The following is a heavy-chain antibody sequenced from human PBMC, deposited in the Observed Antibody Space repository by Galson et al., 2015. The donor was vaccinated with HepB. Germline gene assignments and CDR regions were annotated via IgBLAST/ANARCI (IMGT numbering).Heavy chain of an antibody. V-gene: IGHV1-46*04. CDR2: INPSGGST. CDR1: GYTFTSYY. J-gene: IGHJ2*01. Sequence: SVKVSCKASGYTFTSYYMHWVRQAPGQGLEWMGIINPSGGSTSYAQKLQGRVTMTRDTSTSTAYMELSSLRSEDTAVYYCARDRAAAFPDWYFDLWGRGTLVTVSS. D-gene: IGHD6-13*01. CDR3: ARDRAAAFPDWYFDL.